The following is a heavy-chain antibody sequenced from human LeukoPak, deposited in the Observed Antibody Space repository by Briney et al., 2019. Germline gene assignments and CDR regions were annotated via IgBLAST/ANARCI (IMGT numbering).Heavy chain of an antibody. J-gene: IGHJ4*02. D-gene: IGHD5-18*01. CDR3: ARAGGYSYGDY. V-gene: IGHV3-30-3*01. Sequence: GGSLRLSCAASGFTFSSYAMSWVRQAPGKGLEWVAVISYDGSNKYYADSVKGRFTISRDNSKNTLYLQMNSLRAEDTAVYYCARAGGYSYGDYWGQGTLVTVSS. CDR1: GFTFSSYA. CDR2: ISYDGSNK.